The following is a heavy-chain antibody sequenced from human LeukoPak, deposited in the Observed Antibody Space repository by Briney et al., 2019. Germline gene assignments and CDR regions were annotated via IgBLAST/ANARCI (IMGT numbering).Heavy chain of an antibody. J-gene: IGHJ5*02. V-gene: IGHV1-69*04. CDR3: ARDYLLSSGSYYHEDCFDP. D-gene: IGHD3-10*01. CDR1: GGTFSSYA. Sequence: GASVKVSCKASGGTFSSYAISWVRQAPGQGLEWMGRIIPILGIANYAQKFQGRVTMTTDRTTNTVYMELRNLRSDDTAMYYCARDYLLSSGSYYHEDCFDPWGQGTLVTVSS. CDR2: IIPILGIA.